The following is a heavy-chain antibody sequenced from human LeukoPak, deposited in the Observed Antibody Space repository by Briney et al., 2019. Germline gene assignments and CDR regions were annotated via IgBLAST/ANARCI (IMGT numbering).Heavy chain of an antibody. V-gene: IGHV3-23*01. D-gene: IGHD1-14*01. CDR2: ISGSGGTT. CDR1: GFTFSSYA. Sequence: GRSLRLSCAASGFTFSSYAMSWVRQAPGKGLEWVSSISGSGGTTYYADSVKGRFTISRDNSNNTMYMQMNNLRAEDTAVYYCAKQPRPRAPAEYFSDYWGQGTLVTVSS. J-gene: IGHJ4*02. CDR3: AKQPRPRAPAEYFSDY.